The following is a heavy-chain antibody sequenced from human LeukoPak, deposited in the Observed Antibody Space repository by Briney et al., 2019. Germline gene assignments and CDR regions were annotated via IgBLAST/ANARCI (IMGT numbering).Heavy chain of an antibody. J-gene: IGHJ6*03. CDR2: IKQDGSEK. D-gene: IGHD1-26*01. V-gene: IGHV3-7*01. CDR1: GFTFNSYW. CDR3: ARDQTKWEPLRRRDYYYMDV. Sequence: GGSLRLSCATSGFTFNSYWMSWVRQAPGKGMEWVANIKQDGSEKYYVDSVKGRFTISRDNAKNSLYLQMNSLRAEDTAVYYCARDQTKWEPLRRRDYYYMDVWGKGTTVTVSS.